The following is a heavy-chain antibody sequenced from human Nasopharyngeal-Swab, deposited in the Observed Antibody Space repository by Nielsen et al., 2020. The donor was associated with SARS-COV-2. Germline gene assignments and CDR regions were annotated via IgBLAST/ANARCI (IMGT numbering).Heavy chain of an antibody. J-gene: IGHJ4*02. Sequence: SETLSLTCAVYGGSFSGYYWSWIRQPPGKGLEWIGEINHSGSTNYNPSLKSRVTISVDTSKNQFSLKLSSVTAADTAVYFCARGDGRTVWRSYSFDSWGQGTLVTVSS. CDR3: ARGDGRTVWRSYSFDS. D-gene: IGHD1-26*01. CDR1: GGSFSGYY. V-gene: IGHV4-34*01. CDR2: INHSGST.